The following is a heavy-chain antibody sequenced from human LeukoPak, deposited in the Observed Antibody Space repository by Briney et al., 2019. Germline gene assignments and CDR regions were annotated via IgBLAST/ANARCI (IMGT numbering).Heavy chain of an antibody. V-gene: IGHV1-8*01. J-gene: IGHJ5*02. Sequence: ASVKVSCKASGYTFTSYDINWVRQATGQGLEWMGWMNPNSGNTGYAQKFQGRVTMTRDTSISTAYMELSRLRSDDTAVYYCARETTVTYDPWGQGTLVTVSS. CDR1: GYTFTSYD. D-gene: IGHD4-17*01. CDR3: ARETTVTYDP. CDR2: MNPNSGNT.